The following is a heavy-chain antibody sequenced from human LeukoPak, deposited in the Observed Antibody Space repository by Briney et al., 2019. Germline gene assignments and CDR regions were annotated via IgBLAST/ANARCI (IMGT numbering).Heavy chain of an antibody. V-gene: IGHV3-11*01. CDR2: ISSSGSTI. J-gene: IGHJ5*02. CDR3: ARDGCSSTSCYLPGAFDP. Sequence: GGSLRLSCAASGFIFSDYYMSWIRQAPGKGLEWVSYISSSGSTIYYADSVKGRFTISRDNAKNSLYLQMNSLRAEDTAVYYCARDGCSSTSCYLPGAFDPWGQGTLVTVSS. D-gene: IGHD2-2*01. CDR1: GFIFSDYY.